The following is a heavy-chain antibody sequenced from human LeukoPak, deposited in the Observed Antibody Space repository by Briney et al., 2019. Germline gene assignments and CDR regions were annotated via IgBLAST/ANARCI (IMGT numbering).Heavy chain of an antibody. CDR3: ARDPFTTSLYRLAY. D-gene: IGHD3-16*02. Sequence: PGVSLRLSCTGSIFTFGTYAMSWAPRAPGVGLEGGWSISANGHDTYYADSVEGRFTISRDNYKNTLYLQLTSLRAEDTATYYCARDPFTTSLYRLAYWGQGTLVTVSS. V-gene: IGHV3-23*01. CDR1: IFTFGTYA. CDR2: ISANGHDT. J-gene: IGHJ4*02.